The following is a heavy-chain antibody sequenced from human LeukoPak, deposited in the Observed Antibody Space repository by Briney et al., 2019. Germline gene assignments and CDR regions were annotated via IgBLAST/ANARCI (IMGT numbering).Heavy chain of an antibody. V-gene: IGHV3-30-3*01. CDR1: GFTFSSYA. CDR2: ISYDGSNK. J-gene: IGHJ4*02. D-gene: IGHD3-22*01. Sequence: GGSLRLSCAASGFTFSSYAMHWIRQAPGKGLEWVAVISYDGSNKYYADSVKGRFTISRDNSKNTLYLQMNSLRAEDTAVYYCAMGRSSGYFPPFDYWGQGTLVTVSS. CDR3: AMGRSSGYFPPFDY.